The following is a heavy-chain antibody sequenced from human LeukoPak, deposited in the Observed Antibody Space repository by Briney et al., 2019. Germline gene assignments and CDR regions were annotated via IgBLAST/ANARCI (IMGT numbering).Heavy chain of an antibody. D-gene: IGHD3-10*01. CDR3: ARDYHGSGSLTTFDS. CDR1: GYTFTSFF. Sequence: GASVKVSCKASGYTFTSFFMHWVRQAPGQGLEWMGIINPRGGSATSAQRFRGRLTVTRDTSTSTVYMELSSLTSEDTAVYYCARDYHGSGSLTTFDSWGQGTLVTVSS. J-gene: IGHJ4*02. CDR2: INPRGGSA. V-gene: IGHV1-46*01.